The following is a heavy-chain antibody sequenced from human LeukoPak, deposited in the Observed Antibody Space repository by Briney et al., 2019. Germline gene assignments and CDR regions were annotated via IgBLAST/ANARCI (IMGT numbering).Heavy chain of an antibody. V-gene: IGHV4-61*05. D-gene: IGHD3-22*01. CDR3: ARPDSTHYYGALGLDV. CDR2: VFYSGDT. Sequence: SETLSLTCTVSGGSISSSSYYWGWIRQPPGKGLEWIGYVFYSGDTDYNPSLKGRVTITMDTSKNQFYLSLTSVTAADTAVYYCARPDSTHYYGALGLDVWGQGTMVTVSS. CDR1: GGSISSSSYY. J-gene: IGHJ3*01.